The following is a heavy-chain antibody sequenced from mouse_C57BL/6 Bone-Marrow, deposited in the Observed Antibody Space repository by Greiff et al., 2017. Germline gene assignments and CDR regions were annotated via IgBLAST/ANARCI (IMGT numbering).Heavy chain of an antibody. V-gene: IGHV1-52*01. J-gene: IGHJ3*01. CDR1: GYTFTSYW. CDR2: IDPSDSET. CDR3: AREGKEGDEDWFAY. D-gene: IGHD3-3*01. Sequence: QVQLQQPGAELVRPGSSVKLSCKASGYTFTSYWMHWVKQRPIQGLEWIGNIDPSDSETHYNQKFKDKATLTVDKSSSTAYMQLSSLTSEDSAVYYCAREGKEGDEDWFAYWGQGTLVTVSA.